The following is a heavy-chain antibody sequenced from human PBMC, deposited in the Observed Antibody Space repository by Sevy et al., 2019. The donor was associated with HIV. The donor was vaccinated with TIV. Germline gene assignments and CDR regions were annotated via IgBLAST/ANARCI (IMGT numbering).Heavy chain of an antibody. CDR1: GFTFGDYA. V-gene: IGHV3-49*03. J-gene: IGHJ4*02. D-gene: IGHD3-22*01. CDR2: IRSKDYGGAT. CDR3: TRGYYYDSSRYSDY. Sequence: GSLRLSCTGSGFTFGDYAMSWFRQAPGMGLEWVGFIRSKDYGGATEYAASVKGRFTISRDDSKSIADLQMNSLKTEDTAVYHCTRGYYYDSSRYSDYWGQGTLVTVSS.